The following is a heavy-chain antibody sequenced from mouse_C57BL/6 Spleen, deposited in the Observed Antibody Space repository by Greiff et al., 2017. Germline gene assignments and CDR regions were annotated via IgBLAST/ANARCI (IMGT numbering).Heavy chain of an antibody. V-gene: IGHV5-17*01. Sequence: DVMLVESGGGLVKPGGSLKLSCAASGFTFSDYGMHWVRQAPEKGLEWVAYISSGSSTIYYADTVKGRFTISRDNAKNTLFLQMTSLRSEDTAMYYCARAYYSNFAWFAYRGQGTLVTVSA. D-gene: IGHD2-5*01. CDR1: GFTFSDYG. CDR3: ARAYYSNFAWFAY. CDR2: ISSGSSTI. J-gene: IGHJ3*01.